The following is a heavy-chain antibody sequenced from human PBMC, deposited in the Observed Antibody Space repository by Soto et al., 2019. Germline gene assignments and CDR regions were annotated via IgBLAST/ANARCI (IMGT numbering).Heavy chain of an antibody. Sequence: PGESLKISGNGSGYNFTSFWISWVRHVPGKGLEWMGRIDPSDSYTTYSPSFQGHATLSADKSISTAYLQWSSLKASDTAIYYCARLFREAYYYYGMDVWGQGTTVTVSS. V-gene: IGHV5-10-1*01. CDR1: GYNFTSFW. CDR3: ARLFREAYYYYGMDV. CDR2: IDPSDSYT. J-gene: IGHJ6*02.